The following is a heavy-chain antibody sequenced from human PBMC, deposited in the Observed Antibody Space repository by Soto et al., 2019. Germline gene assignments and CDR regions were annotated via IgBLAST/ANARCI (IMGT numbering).Heavy chain of an antibody. V-gene: IGHV4-34*01. D-gene: IGHD3-10*01. CDR2: INHSGST. CDR3: AGVMVRGVLDY. CDR1: GGSFSGYY. J-gene: IGHJ4*02. Sequence: QVQLQQWGAGLLKPSETLSLTCAVYGGSFSGYYWSWISQPPGKGLEWIGEINHSGSTNYNPSLKSRVTISVDTSKNQFSLKLSSVTAADTAVYYCAGVMVRGVLDYWGQGTLVTVSS.